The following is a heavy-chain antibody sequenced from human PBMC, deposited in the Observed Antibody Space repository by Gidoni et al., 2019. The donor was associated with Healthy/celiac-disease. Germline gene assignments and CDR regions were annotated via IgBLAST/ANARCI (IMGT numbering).Heavy chain of an antibody. CDR1: GFTFSSYA. J-gene: IGHJ1*01. D-gene: IGHD2-2*01. Sequence: QVQLVESGGGVVQPGRSLRLSCAASGFTFSSYAMPWVRQAPGKGLEWVAVISYDGSNKYYADSVKGRFTISRDNSKNTLYLQMNSLRAEDTAVYYCARAPRYCSSTSCYAAYFQHWGQGTLVTVSS. V-gene: IGHV3-30*01. CDR3: ARAPRYCSSTSCYAAYFQH. CDR2: ISYDGSNK.